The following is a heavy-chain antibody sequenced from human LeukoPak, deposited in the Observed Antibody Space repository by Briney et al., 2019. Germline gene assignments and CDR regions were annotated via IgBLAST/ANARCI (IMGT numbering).Heavy chain of an antibody. CDR3: ARWARELLSYYFDY. CDR1: GGTFSSYA. D-gene: IGHD1-26*01. Sequence: ASVKVSCKASGGTFSSYAISWVRQAPGQGLEWMGWINPNSGGTNYAQKFQGRVTMTTDTSTSTAYMELRSLRSDDTAVYYCARWARELLSYYFDYWGQGTLVTVSS. CDR2: INPNSGGT. V-gene: IGHV1-18*01. J-gene: IGHJ4*02.